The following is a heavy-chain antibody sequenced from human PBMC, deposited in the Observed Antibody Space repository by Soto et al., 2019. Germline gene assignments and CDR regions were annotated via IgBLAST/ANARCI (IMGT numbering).Heavy chain of an antibody. V-gene: IGHV3-15*01. CDR3: TAGGNGYSDAQRFDY. CDR2: TKRKTDGRAT. Sequence: GGSLKLSCAASGFTHSNAWMSWVRQAPGNRLEWVGGTKRKTDGRATDYAAPVKGRFTISRDDSKNTPYLQMNSLKTENTAVYFCTAGGNGYSDAQRFDYWGQGSLVTVSS. J-gene: IGHJ4*02. CDR1: GFTHSNAW. D-gene: IGHD5-18*01.